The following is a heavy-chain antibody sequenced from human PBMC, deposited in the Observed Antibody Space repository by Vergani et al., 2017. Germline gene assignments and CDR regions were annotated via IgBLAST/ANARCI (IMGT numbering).Heavy chain of an antibody. D-gene: IGHD4-11*01. CDR3: SRVNTETKGHLYYYYYMDV. V-gene: IGHV4-34*01. CDR1: GGSFTSYH. Sequence: QVQLQQWGGGLLKPSETLSLTCVVNGGSFTSYHWTWIRQSPGEGLEWVGDIDHTGRPDYNPSLNSRLTMSVDKSRNQFSLTLNSGTATDTAIYFCSRVNTETKGHLYYYYYMDVWGQGTAVTVS. J-gene: IGHJ6*03. CDR2: IDHTGRP.